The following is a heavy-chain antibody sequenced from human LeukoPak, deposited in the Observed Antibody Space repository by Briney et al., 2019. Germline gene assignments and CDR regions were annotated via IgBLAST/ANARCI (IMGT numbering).Heavy chain of an antibody. CDR2: IKEDGNEK. Sequence: GGSLRLSCAASGFTFSSYQMSWVRQAPGKGLERVANIKEDGNEKYYMDSVKGRFNISRDNAKNSLYLQMNSLRAEDTAVYYCARGGETKLTYWGQGTLVTVSS. D-gene: IGHD4-11*01. CDR3: ARGGETKLTY. V-gene: IGHV3-7*01. CDR1: GFTFSSYQ. J-gene: IGHJ4*02.